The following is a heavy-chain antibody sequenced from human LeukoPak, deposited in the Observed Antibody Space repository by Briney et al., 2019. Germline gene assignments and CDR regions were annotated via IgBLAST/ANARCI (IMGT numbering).Heavy chain of an antibody. D-gene: IGHD3-22*01. V-gene: IGHV3-15*01. CDR2: IKSKTDGGTT. CDR1: GFTFSNAW. CDR3: TTAGGGHYYDSSGYYYEY. Sequence: GGSLRLSCAASGFTFSNAWMSWVRQAPGNGLEWVGRIKSKTDGGTTDYAAPVKGRFTISRDDSKNTLYLQMNSLKTEDTAVYYCTTAGGGHYYDSSGYYYEYWGQGTLVTVSS. J-gene: IGHJ4*02.